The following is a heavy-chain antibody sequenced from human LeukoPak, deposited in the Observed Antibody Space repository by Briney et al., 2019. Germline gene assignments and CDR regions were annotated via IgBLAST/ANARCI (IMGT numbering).Heavy chain of an antibody. CDR1: GGSFSYHY. V-gene: IGHV4-4*07. J-gene: IGHJ4*02. Sequence: SETLSLTCAVSGGSFSYHYWSWIRQPAGKGLEWIGRIYTSGSTNYNPSLKSRVTMSVDTSKNQFSLKLSSVTAADTAVYYCARDGPTYYYDSSGYRPTDYWGQGTLVTVSS. CDR2: IYTSGST. CDR3: ARDGPTYYYDSSGYRPTDY. D-gene: IGHD3-22*01.